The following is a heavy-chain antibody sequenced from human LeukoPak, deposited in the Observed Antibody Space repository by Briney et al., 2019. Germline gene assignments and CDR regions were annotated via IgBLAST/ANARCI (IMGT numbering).Heavy chain of an antibody. CDR3: AHIDGGIITMVRGVTQYYYYGMDV. CDR1: GFSLSTTAVG. D-gene: IGHD3-10*01. CDR2: IYWNDDK. V-gene: IGHV2-5*01. Sequence: SGPTLLKPTQTLTLTCTFSGFSLSTTAVGVGWIRQPPGKALECLALIYWNDDKRCSPSLKSRLTITKDTSKNQVVLTMTNMDPVDTATYYCAHIDGGIITMVRGVTQYYYYGMDVWGQGTTVTVSS. J-gene: IGHJ6*02.